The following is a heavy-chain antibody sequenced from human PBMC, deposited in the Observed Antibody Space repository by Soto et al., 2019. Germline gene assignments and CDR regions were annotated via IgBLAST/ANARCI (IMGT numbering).Heavy chain of an antibody. CDR2: INHSGST. CDR3: ERGYGKNFDY. V-gene: IGHV4-34*01. CDR1: GGSFSGYY. J-gene: IGHJ4*02. Sequence: PSETLSLTCAVYGGSFSGYYWSWIRLPPGKGLEWIGEINHSGSTNYNPSLKSRVTISADTSKNQFSLKLSSVTAADTAVYYCERGYGKNFDYWGQGTPVTGSS. D-gene: IGHD3-10*01.